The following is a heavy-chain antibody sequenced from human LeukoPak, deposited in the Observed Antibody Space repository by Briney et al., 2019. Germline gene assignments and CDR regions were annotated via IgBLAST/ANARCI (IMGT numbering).Heavy chain of an antibody. V-gene: IGHV4-59*08. CDR1: GGSISSFH. J-gene: IGHJ3*02. CDR2: IYYSGST. CDR3: ARHKRGIVVDAFDI. Sequence: PSETLSLTCTVSGGSISSFHWSWIRQPPGKGLEWIGYIYYSGSTNYNPSLKSRVTISVDTSKNQFSLKLSSVTAADTAVYYCARHKRGIVVDAFDIWGQGTMVTVSS. D-gene: IGHD3-22*01.